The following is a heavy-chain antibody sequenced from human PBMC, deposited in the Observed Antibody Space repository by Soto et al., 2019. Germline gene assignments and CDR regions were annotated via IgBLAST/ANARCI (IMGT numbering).Heavy chain of an antibody. CDR2: ISGSGGST. CDR1: GFTFSSYA. J-gene: IGHJ4*02. D-gene: IGHD6-19*01. CDR3: AKVSSGWYDYFDY. Sequence: GGSLRLSCAASGFTFSSYAMSWVRQAPGKGLEWVPAISGSGGSTYYADSVKGRFTISRDNSKNTLYLQMNSLRAEDTAVYYCAKVSSGWYDYFDYWGQGTLVTVSS. V-gene: IGHV3-23*01.